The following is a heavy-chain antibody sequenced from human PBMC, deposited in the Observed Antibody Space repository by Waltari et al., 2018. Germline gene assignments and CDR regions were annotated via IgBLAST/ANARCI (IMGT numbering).Heavy chain of an antibody. J-gene: IGHJ4*02. CDR3: ASLWNGPEY. CDR2: IKQDGSEK. V-gene: IGHV3-7*03. CDR1: GFTFTNHW. Sequence: EVQVVESGGGLVQPGGSLRLSCAASGFTFTNHWMCWVRQAPGKGLEWVANIKQDGSEKYYVDSVKGRFTISRDNAKNSVYLQMNSLRAEDTAVYYCASLWNGPEYWGQGTLVTVSA. D-gene: IGHD1-1*01.